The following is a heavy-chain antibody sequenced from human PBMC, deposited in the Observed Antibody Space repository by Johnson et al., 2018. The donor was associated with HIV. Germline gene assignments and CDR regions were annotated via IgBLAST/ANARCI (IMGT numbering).Heavy chain of an antibody. CDR3: VKDRAEVDDPNDACDI. J-gene: IGHJ3*02. D-gene: IGHD1-1*01. V-gene: IGHV3-23*04. Sequence: MQLVESGGGVVQPGRSLRLSCAASGFTFGSYAMSWVRQAPGKGLEWVSIISGSGGRTYYADSVKGRFTISRDNSRNTLLLQMNSLRAEDTAVYYCVKDRAEVDDPNDACDIWGQGTVVTVSS. CDR1: GFTFGSYA. CDR2: ISGSGGRT.